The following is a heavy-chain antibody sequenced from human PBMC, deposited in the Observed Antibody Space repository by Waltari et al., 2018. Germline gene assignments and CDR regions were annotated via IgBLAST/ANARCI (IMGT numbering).Heavy chain of an antibody. CDR3: AQALLRQQLGAEYFQH. CDR2: IYSGGST. D-gene: IGHD6-13*01. Sequence: EVQLLESGGGLVQPGGSLRLSCAASGFTFSSYAMSWVRQAPGKGLEWVSVIYSGGSTYYADSVKGRFTISRDNSKNTLYLQMNSLRAEDTAVYYCAQALLRQQLGAEYFQHWGQGTLVTVSS. CDR1: GFTFSSYA. J-gene: IGHJ1*01. V-gene: IGHV3-23*03.